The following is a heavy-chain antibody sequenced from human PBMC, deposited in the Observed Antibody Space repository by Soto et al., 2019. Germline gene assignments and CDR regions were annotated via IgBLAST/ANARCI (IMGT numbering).Heavy chain of an antibody. J-gene: IGHJ4*02. CDR1: GFTFSSYS. Sequence: PGGSLRLSCAASGFTFSSYSMNWVRQAPGKGLEWVSSISSSSSYIYYADSVKGRFTISRDNAKNSLYLQMNSLRAEDTAVYYCARWGPGPLPAATAPFDYWGQGTLVTVPQ. CDR3: ARWGPGPLPAATAPFDY. D-gene: IGHD2-2*01. V-gene: IGHV3-21*01. CDR2: ISSSSSYI.